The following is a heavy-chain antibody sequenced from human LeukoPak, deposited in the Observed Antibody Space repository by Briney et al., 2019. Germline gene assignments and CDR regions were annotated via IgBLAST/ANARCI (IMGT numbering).Heavy chain of an antibody. Sequence: GGSLRLSCAASGFSFSSHGFYWVRQAPGKGPEWVAIIWYDGSNKYYGDSVKGRFIISRDNSKNTLYLQMNSLRAEDTAVYYCTRDVSLCSLDVWGPGTTVTVSS. D-gene: IGHD5/OR15-5a*01. CDR3: TRDVSLCSLDV. V-gene: IGHV3-33*01. J-gene: IGHJ6*02. CDR1: GFSFSSHG. CDR2: IWYDGSNK.